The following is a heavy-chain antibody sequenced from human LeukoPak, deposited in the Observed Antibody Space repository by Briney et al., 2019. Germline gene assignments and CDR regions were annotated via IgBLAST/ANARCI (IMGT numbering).Heavy chain of an antibody. V-gene: IGHV3-74*01. Sequence: GGSLRLSCAVSGFTFSGYWMHWVRQAPGKGLVWVSRINNDGSSTNYADSVKGRFTISRDNAKNTLYLQMNSLRAEDTAVYYCTTTGTNYYFDYWGQGTLVTVSS. J-gene: IGHJ4*02. CDR1: GFTFSGYW. CDR3: TTTGTNYYFDY. D-gene: IGHD1-1*01. CDR2: INNDGSST.